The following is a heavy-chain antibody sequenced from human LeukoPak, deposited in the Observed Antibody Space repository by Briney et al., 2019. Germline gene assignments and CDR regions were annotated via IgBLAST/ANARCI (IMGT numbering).Heavy chain of an antibody. J-gene: IGHJ4*02. CDR2: IRSKTHGGTT. D-gene: IGHD6-19*01. V-gene: IGHV3-49*03. Sequence: GGSLRLSCTASGFTFGDYPITWLRQAPGKGLEWVGFIRSKTHGGTTEYAASVKGRFTISGDDSKNIAYLQMNSLKTEDTAMYYCTSSYRSGWYGQYWGQGTLVTVSS. CDR1: GFTFGDYP. CDR3: TSSYRSGWYGQY.